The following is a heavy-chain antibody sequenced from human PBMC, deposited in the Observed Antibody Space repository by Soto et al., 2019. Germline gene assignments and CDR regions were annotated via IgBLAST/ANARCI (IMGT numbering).Heavy chain of an antibody. CDR1: RGSISSNYW. Sequence: QVQLQESGPGLVKPSGTLSLTCVVSRGSISSNYWWTWVRQSPGKGLEWIGEIYHSGTTNYNPSLKNRVTMSVDKSNNHFSLKLTSVTAADTAVYSCAVVSGGCSRTTCQIDPWSQGTLVTVSS. V-gene: IGHV4-4*02. J-gene: IGHJ5*02. D-gene: IGHD2-2*01. CDR2: IYHSGTT. CDR3: AVVSGGCSRTTCQIDP.